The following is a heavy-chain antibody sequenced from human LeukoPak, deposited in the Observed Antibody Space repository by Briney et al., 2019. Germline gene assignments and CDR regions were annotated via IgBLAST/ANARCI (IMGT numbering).Heavy chain of an antibody. CDR1: RGSIRSGGYS. CDR3: ARGRVPAAIRGMDV. J-gene: IGHJ6*04. V-gene: IGHV4-30-2*01. Sequence: SETLSLTCAVSRGSIRSGGYSWSWIRQPPGKGLEWIGYIYHSGSTYYNPSLKSRVTISVDRSKNQFSLKLSSVTAADTAGYYCARGRVPAAIRGMDVWGKGTTVTVSS. CDR2: IYHSGST. D-gene: IGHD2-2*01.